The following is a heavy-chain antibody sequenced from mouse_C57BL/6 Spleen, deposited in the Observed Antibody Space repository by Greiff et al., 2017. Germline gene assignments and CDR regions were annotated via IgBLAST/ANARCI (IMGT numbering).Heavy chain of an antibody. D-gene: IGHD1-1*01. CDR3: ARGAYYGSSYGDY. V-gene: IGHV1-52*01. CDR2: IDPSDSET. J-gene: IGHJ2*01. Sequence: VQLQQPGAELVRPGSSVKLSCKASGYTFTSYWMHWVKQRPIQGLEWIGNIDPSDSETHYNQKFKDKATLTVDKSSSTAYMQLSSLTSEDSAVYYGARGAYYGSSYGDYWGKGTTLTVSS. CDR1: GYTFTSYW.